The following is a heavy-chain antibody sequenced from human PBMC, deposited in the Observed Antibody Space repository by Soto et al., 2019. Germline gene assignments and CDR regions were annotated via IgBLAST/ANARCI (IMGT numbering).Heavy chain of an antibody. D-gene: IGHD2-15*01. CDR1: GFTFSNYW. J-gene: IGHJ4*02. CDR2: IDGAGSST. CDR3: VRDDIGVGIDY. Sequence: EVQLVESGGDLVQPGGSLRLSRAASGFTFSNYWMHWVRQVSGKGLVWISHIDGAGSSTTYADSVKGRFTISRDNAKNTLYLQMNSLKAEDTAVYYCVRDDIGVGIDYWGQGTPVTVSS. V-gene: IGHV3-74*01.